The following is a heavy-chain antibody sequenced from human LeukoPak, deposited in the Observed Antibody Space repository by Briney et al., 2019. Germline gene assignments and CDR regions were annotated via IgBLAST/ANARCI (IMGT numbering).Heavy chain of an antibody. CDR1: GGSISSSSYY. V-gene: IGHV4-39*01. J-gene: IGHJ5*01. D-gene: IGHD3-10*01. CDR3: SRHRGVGDPSNYYDS. CDR2: IYYSGST. Sequence: SETLSLTCTVSGGSISSSSYYWGWIRHPPGKGLEWIGSIYYSGSTYYNPSLKSLVTISVDTSKNQFSLKLSSVSGADTAVYYLSRHRGVGDPSNYYDSWDQGTLVTVSS.